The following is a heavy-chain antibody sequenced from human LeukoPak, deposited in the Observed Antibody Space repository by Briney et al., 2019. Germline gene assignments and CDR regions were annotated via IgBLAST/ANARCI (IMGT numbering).Heavy chain of an antibody. Sequence: GGSLRLSCAASGFTFDDYAMHWVRQAPGKGLEWVSGISWNSGSIGYADSVKGRFTISRDNAKNSLYLQMNSLRAEDTAVYYCAKEAETYSSSSGVDYWGQGTLVTVSS. J-gene: IGHJ4*02. D-gene: IGHD6-6*01. CDR2: ISWNSGSI. CDR3: AKEAETYSSSSGVDY. CDR1: GFTFDDYA. V-gene: IGHV3-9*01.